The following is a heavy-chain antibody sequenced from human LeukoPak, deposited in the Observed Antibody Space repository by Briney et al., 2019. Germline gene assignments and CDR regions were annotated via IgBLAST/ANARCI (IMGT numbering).Heavy chain of an antibody. CDR1: GDSVSSNSVT. D-gene: IGHD2-8*01. CDR2: TYYRSTWHN. J-gene: IGHJ4*02. CDR3: AKGAYFREYFDY. Sequence: SQTPSLTCAISGDSVSSNSVTWNWIRQSPSRGLEWLGRTYYRSTWHNDYAASVKSQITINPDTSKNQFFLQLNSVTLEDTAVYYCAKGAYFREYFDYWGQGILVTVSS. V-gene: IGHV6-1*01.